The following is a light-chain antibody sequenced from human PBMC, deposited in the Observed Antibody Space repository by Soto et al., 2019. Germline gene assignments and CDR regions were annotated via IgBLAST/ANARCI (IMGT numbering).Light chain of an antibody. V-gene: IGLV1-40*01. Sequence: QSVLTQPRSVSGAPGQRVTISCTGSSSNIGAGYDVHWYQQLPGAAPKLLIYGNSNRPSGVPDRFSGSRSGTSASLAITGLQPEDEADYYCQSYDTPVYVFGGGTKVTVL. J-gene: IGLJ1*01. CDR1: SSNIGAGYD. CDR2: GNS. CDR3: QSYDTPVYV.